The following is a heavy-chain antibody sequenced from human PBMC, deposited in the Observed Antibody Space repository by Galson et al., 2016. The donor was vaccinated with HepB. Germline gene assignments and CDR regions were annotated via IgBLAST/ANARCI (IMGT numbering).Heavy chain of an antibody. CDR3: ARGYSAYGPSYFDA. Sequence: LSLTCTVSSVSFSSYYWSWIRQPPGKGLEWIGYIYYSGSTNNNPSLKSRVTISIDTSKNQFSLKLSSVTAADTAVYYCARGYSAYGPSYFDAWGQGTRVTVSS. D-gene: IGHD5-12*01. J-gene: IGHJ4*02. V-gene: IGHV4-59*01. CDR2: IYYSGST. CDR1: SVSFSSYY.